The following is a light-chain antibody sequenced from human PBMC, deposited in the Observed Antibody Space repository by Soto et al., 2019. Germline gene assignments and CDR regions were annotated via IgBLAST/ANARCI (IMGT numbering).Light chain of an antibody. CDR2: DTS. V-gene: IGKV3-11*01. CDR3: QQRSNWFT. CDR1: QSVSSF. J-gene: IGKJ5*01. Sequence: EIVLTQSPGTLALSPGERATLSCRASQSVSSFLAWYQQKPGQAPRLLIYDTSNRATGTPARFSGSGSGTDFTLTISSLEPEDFAVYYCQQRSNWFTFGQGTRLEIK.